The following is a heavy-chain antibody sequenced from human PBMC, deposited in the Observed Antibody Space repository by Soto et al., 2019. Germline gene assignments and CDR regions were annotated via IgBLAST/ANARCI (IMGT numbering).Heavy chain of an antibody. CDR3: AADVQGELSLFDY. Sequence: GASVKVSCKASGFTFTSSAVQWVRQARGQRLEWIGWIVVGSGNTNYAQKFQERVTITRDMSTSTAYMELSSLRSEDTAVYYCAADVQGELSLFDYWGQGTLVTV. D-gene: IGHD3-16*02. V-gene: IGHV1-58*01. CDR1: GFTFTSSA. J-gene: IGHJ4*02. CDR2: IVVGSGNT.